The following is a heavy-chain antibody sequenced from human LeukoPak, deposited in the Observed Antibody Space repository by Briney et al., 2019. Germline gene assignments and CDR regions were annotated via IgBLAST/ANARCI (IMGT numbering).Heavy chain of an antibody. CDR1: GGSISSGSYY. CDR3: AREMGYCSSTSCYLDY. D-gene: IGHD2-2*01. J-gene: IGHJ4*02. Sequence: PSQTLSLTCTVSGGSISSGSYYWSWIRQPAGKGLEWIGRIYTSGSTNYNPSLKSRVTISVDTSKNQFSLKLSSVTAADTAVYYCAREMGYCSSTSCYLDYWGQGTLVTVSS. V-gene: IGHV4-61*02. CDR2: IYTSGST.